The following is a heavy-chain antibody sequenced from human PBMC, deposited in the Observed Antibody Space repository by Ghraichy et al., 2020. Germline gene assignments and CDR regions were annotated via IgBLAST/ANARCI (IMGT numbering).Heavy chain of an antibody. J-gene: IGHJ6*02. V-gene: IGHV6-1*01. D-gene: IGHD5-24*01. CDR3: ARVEMATITGDYYYYGMDV. Sequence: SQTLSLTCAISGDSVSSNSAAWNWIRQSPSRCLEWLGRTYYRSKWYNDYAVSVKSRITINPDTSKNQFSLQLNSVTPEDTAVYYCARVEMATITGDYYYYGMDVWGQGTTVTVSS. CDR1: GDSVSSNSAA. CDR2: TYYRSKWYN.